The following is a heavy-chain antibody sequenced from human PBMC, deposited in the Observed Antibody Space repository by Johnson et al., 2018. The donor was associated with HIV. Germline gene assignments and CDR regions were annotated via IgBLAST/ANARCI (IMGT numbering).Heavy chain of an antibody. CDR1: GFTFDDYA. V-gene: IGHV3-9*01. D-gene: IGHD1-26*01. Sequence: EVQLVEYGGGLVQPGRSLRLSCAASGFTFDDYAMHWVRQAPGKGLEWVSGISWNSGSIGYADSVKCRFTISRDNAKNSLYLQMNSLRAEDTALYYCAKVHSGQLVGYAFDIWGQGTMVTVSS. CDR2: ISWNSGSI. CDR3: AKVHSGQLVGYAFDI. J-gene: IGHJ3*02.